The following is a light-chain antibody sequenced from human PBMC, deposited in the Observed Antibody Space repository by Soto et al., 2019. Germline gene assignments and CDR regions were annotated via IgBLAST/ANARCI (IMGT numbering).Light chain of an antibody. V-gene: IGLV2-8*01. CDR2: EVS. J-gene: IGLJ1*01. CDR3: SSFAGSNNFGV. CDR1: SSDIGGYNY. Sequence: QSVLTQPPYASGSPGQSVTISCTGTSSDIGGYNYVSWYQQHPGKAPKLMIFEVSKRPSGVPDRFSGSKSGNTASLTVSGLQAEDEADYYCSSFAGSNNFGVFGTGTTVTVL.